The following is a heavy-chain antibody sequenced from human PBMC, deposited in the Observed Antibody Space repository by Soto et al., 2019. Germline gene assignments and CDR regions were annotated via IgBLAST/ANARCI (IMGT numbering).Heavy chain of an antibody. CDR1: GYTFTGYH. J-gene: IGHJ5*02. D-gene: IGHD1-26*01. CDR3: PRSVGAYNCFEP. V-gene: IGHV1-2*04. CDR2: INTNTGDT. Sequence: QVQLVQSGAEVKEPGASVKVSCKASGYTFTGYHIHWVRQAPGQGLEWMGWINTNTGDTNYSQKFQGWVTITRDTSINTAYVELGILRSDDTAVYYCPRSVGAYNCFEPGGQGTLFTVAS.